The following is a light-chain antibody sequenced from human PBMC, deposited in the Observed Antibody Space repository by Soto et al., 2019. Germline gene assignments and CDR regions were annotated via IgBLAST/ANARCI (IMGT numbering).Light chain of an antibody. Sequence: EIVLTQSPATLSLSPGDRATLSCRASQSVDRYLAWYQQKPGQAPRLLLYGASNRATGIPARFSGSGSGTDFTLTISSLEPEDFAVYYCQQRSNWPRITFGQGTRLEIK. CDR1: QSVDRY. CDR2: GAS. CDR3: QQRSNWPRIT. V-gene: IGKV3-11*01. J-gene: IGKJ5*01.